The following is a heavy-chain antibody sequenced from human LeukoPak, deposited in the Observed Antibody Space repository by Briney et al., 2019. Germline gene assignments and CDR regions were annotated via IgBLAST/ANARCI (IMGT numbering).Heavy chain of an antibody. CDR2: INPNSGGT. V-gene: IGHV1-2*02. Sequence: ASVKVSCKASGYTFTGYYMHWVRQAPGQGLEWMGWINPNSGGTNYAQKFQGRVTMTRDTSISTAYMELSSLRSDDTAVYYCARFYYDSSGYHKGDYWGQGTLVTVSS. CDR3: ARFYYDSSGYHKGDY. CDR1: GYTFTGYY. D-gene: IGHD3-22*01. J-gene: IGHJ4*02.